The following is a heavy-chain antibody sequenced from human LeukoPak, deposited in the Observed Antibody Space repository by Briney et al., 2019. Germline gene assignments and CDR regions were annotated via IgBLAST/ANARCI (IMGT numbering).Heavy chain of an antibody. Sequence: SETLSLTCTVSGGSISSGGFYWSWIRQPAGKGLEWIGRIYPTGNTDYNPSLRNRVTISVDMSENRFSLKVSSVTATDTAVYYCAREYSSGYHYFDYWGQGTLVTVSS. V-gene: IGHV4-61*02. D-gene: IGHD6-19*01. CDR1: GGSISSGGFY. CDR2: IYPTGNT. J-gene: IGHJ4*02. CDR3: AREYSSGYHYFDY.